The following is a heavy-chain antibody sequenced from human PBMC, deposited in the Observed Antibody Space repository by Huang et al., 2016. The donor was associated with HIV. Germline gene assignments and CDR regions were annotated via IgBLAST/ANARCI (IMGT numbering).Heavy chain of an antibody. CDR1: GFPFNNHA. Sequence: QVQLVESGGGVVQPGRSLRLSCAASGFPFNNHAMHWVRQAPGKGLDWVAVISNDGSNNYYADSVEGRFTISRDSSKSTLFLHMTSLRTEDTAVYYCARAKDTWDAYDIWGQGTMVIVSS. CDR2: ISNDGSNN. V-gene: IGHV3-30-3*01. CDR3: ARAKDTWDAYDI. D-gene: IGHD5-18*01. J-gene: IGHJ3*02.